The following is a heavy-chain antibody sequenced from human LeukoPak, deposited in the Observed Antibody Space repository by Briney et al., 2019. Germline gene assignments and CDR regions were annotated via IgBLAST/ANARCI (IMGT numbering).Heavy chain of an antibody. CDR2: INPNSGGT. Sequence: GASVKVSCKASGYTFTGYYMHWVRQAPGRGLEWMGWINPNSGGTNSAQKFQGRVTMTRDTSISTAYMELSRLRSDDTAVYYCARPRTWGPQRADAFDIWGQGTMITVSS. CDR1: GYTFTGYY. J-gene: IGHJ3*02. CDR3: ARPRTWGPQRADAFDI. V-gene: IGHV1-2*02. D-gene: IGHD7-27*01.